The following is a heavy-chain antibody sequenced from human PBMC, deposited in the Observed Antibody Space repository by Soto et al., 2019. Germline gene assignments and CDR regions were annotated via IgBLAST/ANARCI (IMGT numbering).Heavy chain of an antibody. D-gene: IGHD1-26*01. CDR1: GGSISSGGYS. Sequence: QLQLQESGSGLVKPSQTLSLTCAVSGGSISSGGYSLSWIRQPPGKGLEWIGYIYHSGSTYYDPSLMSRVTISVDRAKNQFSLKLRSVTAADTAVYYCASMPGEGGSYYYCGQGTLVTVSS. CDR3: ASMPGEGGSYYY. V-gene: IGHV4-30-2*01. J-gene: IGHJ4*02. CDR2: IYHSGST.